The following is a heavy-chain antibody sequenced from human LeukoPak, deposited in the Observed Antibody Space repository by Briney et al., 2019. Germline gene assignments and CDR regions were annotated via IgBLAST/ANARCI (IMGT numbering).Heavy chain of an antibody. CDR3: ARDYDFWSGSSYRYFDL. D-gene: IGHD3-3*01. J-gene: IGHJ2*01. Sequence: PSETLSLTCIVSGGSIVSSRYYWGWVRQPPGKGLEWIGSMYYSGGTFLNPALKSRVTMSVDTSKNQFSLKVNSATAADTAVYYCARDYDFWSGSSYRYFDLWGRGTLVTVSS. CDR1: GGSIVSSRYY. V-gene: IGHV4-39*07. CDR2: MYYSGGT.